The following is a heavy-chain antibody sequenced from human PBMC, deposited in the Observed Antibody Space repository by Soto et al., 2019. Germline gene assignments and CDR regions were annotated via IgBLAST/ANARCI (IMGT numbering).Heavy chain of an antibody. Sequence: GGSLRLSCAASGFTFSSYGMHWVRQAPGKGLEWVAVISYDGSNKYYADSVKGRFNISRDNSKNTLYLQMNSLRAEDTAVYYCAKDKTPIRYYYDSSGYYLGFDYWGQGTMVIVSS. V-gene: IGHV3-30*18. CDR3: AKDKTPIRYYYDSSGYYLGFDY. J-gene: IGHJ4*02. D-gene: IGHD3-22*01. CDR2: ISYDGSNK. CDR1: GFTFSSYG.